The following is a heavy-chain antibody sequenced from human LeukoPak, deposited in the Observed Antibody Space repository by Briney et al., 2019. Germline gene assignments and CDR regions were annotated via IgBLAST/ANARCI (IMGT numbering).Heavy chain of an antibody. CDR2: IKQDGSEK. V-gene: IGHV3-7*01. J-gene: IGHJ2*01. D-gene: IGHD6-19*01. CDR3: ASYIAVAAPYWYFDL. Sequence: GGSLRLSCAASGFTFSSYWMTWVRQAPGKGLEWVANIKQDGSEKYYVDSVKDRFTISRDNAKNSLYLQMNSLRAEDTAVYYCASYIAVAAPYWYFDLWGRGTLVTVSS. CDR1: GFTFSSYW.